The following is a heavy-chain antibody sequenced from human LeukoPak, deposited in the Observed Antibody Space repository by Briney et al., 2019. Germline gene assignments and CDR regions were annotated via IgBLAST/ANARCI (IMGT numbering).Heavy chain of an antibody. J-gene: IGHJ6*02. CDR3: ARWGGVGMDV. V-gene: IGHV1-46*01. CDR2: INPSGGST. D-gene: IGHD2-8*01. CDR1: GYTFTGYY. Sequence: APVKVSCKASGYTFTGYYMHWVRQAPGQGLEWMGIINPSGGSTSYAQKFQGRVIMTRDTSTSTVYMELSSLRSEDTAVYYCARWGGVGMDVWGQGTTLIVSS.